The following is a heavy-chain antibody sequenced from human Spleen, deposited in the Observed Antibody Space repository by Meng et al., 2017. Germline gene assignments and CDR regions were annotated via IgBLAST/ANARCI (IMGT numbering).Heavy chain of an antibody. CDR1: GGCFSGNY. D-gene: IGHD1-26*01. V-gene: IGHV4-34*01. J-gene: IGHJ4*02. Sequence: VQVHQWGQGCLKPSETLSLHCAVYGGCFSGNYWSWIRQPPGQGLEWIGEIKDSGSTDYNPSLKSRVTMSVDTSKEQFSLTLSSVIDADTAVYYCARGLSGSYYGTFDYWGQGTLVTVSS. CDR3: ARGLSGSYYGTFDY. CDR2: IKDSGST.